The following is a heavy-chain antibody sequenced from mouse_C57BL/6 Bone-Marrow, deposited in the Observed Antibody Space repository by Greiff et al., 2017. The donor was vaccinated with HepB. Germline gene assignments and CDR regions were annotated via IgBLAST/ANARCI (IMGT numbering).Heavy chain of an antibody. CDR1: GYTFTSYW. J-gene: IGHJ2*01. V-gene: IGHV1-55*01. D-gene: IGHD2-3*01. Sequence: VQLVESGAELVKPGASVKMSCKASGYTFTSYWITWVKQRPGQGLEWIGDIYPGSGSTNYNEKFKSKATLTVDTSSSTAYMQLSSLTSEDTAVYYCTTTWLLYFDYWGQGTTLTVSS. CDR2: IYPGSGST. CDR3: TTTWLLYFDY.